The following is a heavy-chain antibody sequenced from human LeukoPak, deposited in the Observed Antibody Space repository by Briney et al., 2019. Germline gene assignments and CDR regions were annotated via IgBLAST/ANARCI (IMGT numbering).Heavy chain of an antibody. J-gene: IGHJ3*02. Sequence: GGSLRLSCAASGFTFSSYSMNWVRQAPGKGLEWVSSISSSSSYIYYADSVKGRFTISRDNAKNSLYLQMNSLRAEDTAVYYCARVEGYCSSTSCPNDAFDIWGQGTMVTVSS. CDR3: ARVEGYCSSTSCPNDAFDI. V-gene: IGHV3-21*01. CDR1: GFTFSSYS. CDR2: ISSSSSYI. D-gene: IGHD2-2*01.